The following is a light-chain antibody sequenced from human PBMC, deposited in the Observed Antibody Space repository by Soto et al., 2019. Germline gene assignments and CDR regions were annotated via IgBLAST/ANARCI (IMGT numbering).Light chain of an antibody. CDR3: SSYAGSDNFVL. Sequence: QSALSQPPSASGSPGQSVTISCTGSSIDVGGYNFVSWYQHLPGKAPKLMIYEVIQRPSGVPDRFSGSKSGNTASLTVSGLQAEDEADYYCSSYAGSDNFVLFGGGTKVTVL. J-gene: IGLJ2*01. CDR1: SIDVGGYNF. CDR2: EVI. V-gene: IGLV2-8*01.